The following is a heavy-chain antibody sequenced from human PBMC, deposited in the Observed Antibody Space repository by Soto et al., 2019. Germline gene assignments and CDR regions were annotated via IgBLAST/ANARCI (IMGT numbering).Heavy chain of an antibody. CDR2: ISGSGGST. D-gene: IGHD3-3*01. V-gene: IGHV3-23*01. J-gene: IGHJ6*02. CDR3: AKGHVLRFFELLLLPYYYGMDV. Sequence: PGGSLRLSCAASGFTFSSYAMSWVRQAPGKGLEWVSAISGSGGSTYYADSVKGRFTISRDNSKNTLYLQMNSLRAEDTAVYYCAKGHVLRFFELLLLPYYYGMDVWGQGTTVTLSS. CDR1: GFTFSSYA.